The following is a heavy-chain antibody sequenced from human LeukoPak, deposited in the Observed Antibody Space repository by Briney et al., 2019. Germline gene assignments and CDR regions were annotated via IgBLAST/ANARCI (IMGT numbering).Heavy chain of an antibody. CDR3: ARIGYSSSSFDY. CDR2: IKQDGSEK. CDR1: GFRFTNYW. D-gene: IGHD6-13*01. J-gene: IGHJ4*02. Sequence: AGGSLRLSCAASGFRFTNYWMSWVRQAPGKGLEWVANIKQDGSEKDYVDSMKGRFTISRDNAKNSVCLQVNSLRAEDTAVYYCARIGYSSSSFDYWGQGTLVTVSS. V-gene: IGHV3-7*01.